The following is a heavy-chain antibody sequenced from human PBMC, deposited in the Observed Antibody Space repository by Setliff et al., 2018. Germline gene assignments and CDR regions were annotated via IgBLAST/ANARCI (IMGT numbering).Heavy chain of an antibody. D-gene: IGHD4-17*01. CDR3: ARDLSTTVTTRSWYYFDY. V-gene: IGHV1-18*01. CDR2: ISPYNSNT. J-gene: IGHJ4*02. CDR1: GYTFATYG. Sequence: ASVKVSCKASGYTFATYGISWVRQAPGQGLEWMGWISPYNSNTNYAQNFQGRVTMTTDTSTSTAYMELRSLRSDDTAMYYCARDLSTTVTTRSWYYFDYWGQGTLVTVSS.